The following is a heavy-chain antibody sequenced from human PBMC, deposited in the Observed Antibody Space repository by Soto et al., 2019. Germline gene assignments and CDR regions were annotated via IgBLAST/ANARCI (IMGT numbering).Heavy chain of an antibody. Sequence: EVQLLESGGGLVQPGGSLRLSCAASGFIFSNYDMSWVRLAPGKGLEWVSVIGTSGGGTYYADSVKGRFTISRDNSKNTVYLQMSSLRAEDTALYMCVRHAKLTSVIANVGYYYVLDIWGPGTTVTISS. V-gene: IGHV3-23*01. D-gene: IGHD4-4*01. CDR2: IGTSGGGT. CDR3: VRHAKLTSVIANVGYYYVLDI. CDR1: GFIFSNYD. J-gene: IGHJ6*02.